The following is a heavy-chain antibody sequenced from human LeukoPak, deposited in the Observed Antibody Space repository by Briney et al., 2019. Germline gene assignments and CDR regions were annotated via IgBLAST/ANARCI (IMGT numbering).Heavy chain of an antibody. J-gene: IGHJ6*03. CDR3: ARAPSRYCSGGSCYHKLYYYYYMDV. CDR1: GYAFTSYG. D-gene: IGHD2-15*01. Sequence: ASEKVSCKASGYAFTSYGISWVRQAPGQGLEWMGWISAYNGNTNYAQKLQGRVTMTTDTSTSTAYMELRSLRSDDTAVYYCARAPSRYCSGGSCYHKLYYYYYMDVWGKGTTVTVSS. V-gene: IGHV1-18*01. CDR2: ISAYNGNT.